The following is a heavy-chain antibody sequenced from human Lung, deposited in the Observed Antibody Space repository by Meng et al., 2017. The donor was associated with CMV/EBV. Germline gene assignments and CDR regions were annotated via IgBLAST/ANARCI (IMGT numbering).Heavy chain of an antibody. CDR2: IYWNGDR. J-gene: IGHJ4*02. D-gene: IGHD1-1*01. V-gene: IGHV2-5*01. CDR1: GFPLSTTGVA. Sequence: GPTLVKPKQTLTLTCSFSGFPLSTTGVAVAWIRQPPGKALEWLALIYWNGDRRDSPSLKSMLTVTKDTSNYQVVLTMTVMYPVDTATYFCAHSRPGGQLNYFFDYWGQGTLVTVSS. CDR3: AHSRPGGQLNYFFDY.